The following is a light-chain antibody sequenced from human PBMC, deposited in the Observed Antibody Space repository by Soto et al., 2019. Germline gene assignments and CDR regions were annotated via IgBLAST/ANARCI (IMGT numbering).Light chain of an antibody. CDR3: SSNAGSNTFYV. CDR1: SSDVGGYNY. Sequence: QSALTQPPSASGSPGQSVTISCTGTSSDVGGYNYVSWYQQHPGKAPKLIISEVNKRPSGVPDRFSGSRSGNTASLTVSGLQAEDEADYYCSSNAGSNTFYVFGTGTRVTVL. V-gene: IGLV2-8*01. J-gene: IGLJ1*01. CDR2: EVN.